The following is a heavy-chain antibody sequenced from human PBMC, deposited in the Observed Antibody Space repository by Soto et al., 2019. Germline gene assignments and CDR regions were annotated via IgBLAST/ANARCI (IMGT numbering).Heavy chain of an antibody. D-gene: IGHD3-22*01. Sequence: SVKVSCKASGGTFSSYAISWVRQAPGQGLEWMGGIIPIFGTANYAQKFQGRVTITADESTSTAYMELSSLRSEDTAVYYCAISSPEWLLPIYYYYYGMDVWGQGTTVTVSS. CDR2: IIPIFGTA. J-gene: IGHJ6*02. CDR1: GGTFSSYA. V-gene: IGHV1-69*13. CDR3: AISSPEWLLPIYYYYYGMDV.